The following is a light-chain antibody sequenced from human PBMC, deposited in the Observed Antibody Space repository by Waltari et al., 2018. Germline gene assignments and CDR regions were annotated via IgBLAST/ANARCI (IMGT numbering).Light chain of an antibody. V-gene: IGKV3-20*01. J-gene: IGKJ4*01. CDR1: QTVRTTY. CDR3: QQYDITPLA. Sequence: EIVLTQSPGTLSLSPGERATLSCRASQTVRTTYLAWYQQKPGQAPTLLIYGASSRATGIPDRFIDNGSGTDFSRTISSLESEDFAVNYCQQYDITPLAFGGGTKVEIK. CDR2: GAS.